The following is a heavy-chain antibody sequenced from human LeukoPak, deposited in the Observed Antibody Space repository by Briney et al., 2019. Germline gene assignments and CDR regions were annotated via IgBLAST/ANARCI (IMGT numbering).Heavy chain of an antibody. V-gene: IGHV4-59*01. J-gene: IGHJ4*02. D-gene: IGHD5-24*01. Sequence: SETLSLTCTVSGGSFSAYYWNWIRQPPGKGLEWIGYVYYSGRTNYNPSLKSRVTISIDTSKNQFSLRLRSVTAADTAVYYCANLDMATISLDYWGQGTLVTVSS. CDR2: VYYSGRT. CDR1: GGSFSAYY. CDR3: ANLDMATISLDY.